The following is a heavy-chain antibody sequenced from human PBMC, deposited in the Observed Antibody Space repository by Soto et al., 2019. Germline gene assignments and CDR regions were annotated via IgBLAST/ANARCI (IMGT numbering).Heavy chain of an antibody. D-gene: IGHD3-10*01. CDR1: GGSINSGGYY. CDR2: IYYSGST. CDR3: ARDRAIRDSESPWLDP. Sequence: SETLSLTCTVSGGSINSGGYYWSWIRQHPGKGLEWIGYIYYSGSTFYNPSLRSRVTVSVDTSKNQFSLRLTSVTAADTAVYYCARDRAIRDSESPWLDPWGQGTLVTVSS. J-gene: IGHJ5*02. V-gene: IGHV4-31*03.